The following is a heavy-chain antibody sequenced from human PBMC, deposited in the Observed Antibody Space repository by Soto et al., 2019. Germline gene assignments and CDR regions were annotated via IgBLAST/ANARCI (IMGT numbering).Heavy chain of an antibody. CDR3: ARGGRDDYVRWGNWFDP. J-gene: IGHJ5*02. CDR2: IIPILGIA. Sequence: QVQLVQSGAEVKKPGSSVKVSCKASGGTFSSYTISWVRQAPGQGLEWMGRIIPILGIANYAQKFQGRVTITADKSTSTAYMELSSLRSEDTAVYYCARGGRDDYVRWGNWFDPWGQGTLVTVSS. CDR1: GGTFSSYT. D-gene: IGHD3-16*01. V-gene: IGHV1-69*02.